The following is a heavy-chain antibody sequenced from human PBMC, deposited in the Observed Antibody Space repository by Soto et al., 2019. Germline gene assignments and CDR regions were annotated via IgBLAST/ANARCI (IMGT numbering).Heavy chain of an antibody. D-gene: IGHD5-12*01. Sequence: SVKLSCQASGVTFSRQDMRWVRQAPVQGLEWMGGIIPIFGTPQYAEKFQDRVTITADESTSTAYMELSSLTSEDTAVYYCATNEGRDGYSFDYWGQGTLVTVSS. V-gene: IGHV1-69*13. CDR1: GVTFSRQD. J-gene: IGHJ4*02. CDR3: ATNEGRDGYSFDY. CDR2: IIPIFGTP.